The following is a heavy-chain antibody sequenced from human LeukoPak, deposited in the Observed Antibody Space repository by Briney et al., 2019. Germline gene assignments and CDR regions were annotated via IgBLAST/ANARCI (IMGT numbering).Heavy chain of an antibody. CDR1: GFTVSVNY. Sequence: GGSLRLSCAVSGFTVSVNYMSWVRQAPGKGLEWVSVIYSDRSTYYADSVKGRFTISRDNSKNTLYLQMNSLRAEDTAVYYCARHSSGWCGLDYWGQGTLVTVSS. CDR2: IYSDRST. V-gene: IGHV3-66*04. J-gene: IGHJ4*02. CDR3: ARHSSGWCGLDY. D-gene: IGHD6-19*01.